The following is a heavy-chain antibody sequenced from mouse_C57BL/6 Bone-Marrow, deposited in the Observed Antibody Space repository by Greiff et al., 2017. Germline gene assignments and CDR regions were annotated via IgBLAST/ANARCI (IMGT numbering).Heavy chain of an antibody. Sequence: VKLVESGPGLVAPSQSLSITCTVSGFSLTSYGVDWVRQSPGKGLEWLGVIWGVGSTNYNSALKSRLSISKDNSKSHVFLKMNSMHTDDTAMYCCASSLFAYWGQGTLVTVSA. D-gene: IGHD6-2*01. CDR1: GFSLTSYG. CDR2: IWGVGST. CDR3: ASSLFAY. J-gene: IGHJ3*01. V-gene: IGHV2-6*01.